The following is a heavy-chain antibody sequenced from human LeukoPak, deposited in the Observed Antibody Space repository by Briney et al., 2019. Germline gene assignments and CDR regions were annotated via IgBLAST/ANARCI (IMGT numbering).Heavy chain of an antibody. Sequence: GGSLRLSCAASGFTFSDYYMSWIRQAPGKGLEWVSYISSSGSTIYYADSVKGRFTISRDNAKNSLYLQMNSLRAEDTAVYYCVRDPPYDILTGDSAFDIWGQGTMVTVSS. V-gene: IGHV3-11*01. CDR2: ISSSGSTI. CDR3: VRDPPYDILTGDSAFDI. J-gene: IGHJ3*02. CDR1: GFTFSDYY. D-gene: IGHD3-9*01.